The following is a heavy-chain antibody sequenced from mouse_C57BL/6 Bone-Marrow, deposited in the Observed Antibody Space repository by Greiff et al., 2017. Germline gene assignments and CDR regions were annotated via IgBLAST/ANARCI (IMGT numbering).Heavy chain of an antibody. CDR1: GYPFTDYY. Sequence: VNLHQSGPVLLKPGASVKMSCKASGYPFTDYYLNWVKRSHGKSLGWIGVFIPYNGGTSYNQKFKGKDTLTVDTSYSTAYMELNSLTSEDSAVNYCARRGEGRDYWGQGTLVTVSA. V-gene: IGHV1-19*01. CDR3: ARRGEGRDY. CDR2: FIPYNGGT. D-gene: IGHD2-13*01. J-gene: IGHJ3*01.